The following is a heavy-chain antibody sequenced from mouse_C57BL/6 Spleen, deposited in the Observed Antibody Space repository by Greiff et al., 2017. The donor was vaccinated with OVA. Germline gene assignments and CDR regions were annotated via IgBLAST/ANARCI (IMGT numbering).Heavy chain of an antibody. Sequence: EVQGVESGGDLVKPGGSLKLSCAASGFTFSSYGMSWVRQTPDQRLEWVATISSGGSYTYYPDSVKGRFTISRDNANNTLYLQMSSLKSEDTAMYYCARSNSFAYWGQGTLVTVS. CDR3: ARSNSFAY. J-gene: IGHJ3*01. V-gene: IGHV5-6*01. CDR1: GFTFSSYG. D-gene: IGHD2-5*01. CDR2: ISSGGSYT.